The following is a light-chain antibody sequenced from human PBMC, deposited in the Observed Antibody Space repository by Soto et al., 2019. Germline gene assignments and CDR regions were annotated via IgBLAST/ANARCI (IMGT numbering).Light chain of an antibody. J-gene: IGKJ4*01. CDR3: QQFNDFPLT. Sequence: IQLTQSPSSLSASVGDRVTITCRAGQDISSALGWYQQKPGKAPKLLLYDASSLDAGVPSRFSGSGSGTDFTLSIIRLRPQDFATYYCQQFNDFPLTFGGGTKVQIK. CDR2: DAS. CDR1: QDISSA. V-gene: IGKV1D-13*01.